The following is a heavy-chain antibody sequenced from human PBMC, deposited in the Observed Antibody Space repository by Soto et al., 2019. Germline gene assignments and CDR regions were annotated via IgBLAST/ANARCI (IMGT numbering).Heavy chain of an antibody. CDR2: VDPSDTYF. CDR1: GNIFTNYW. J-gene: IGHJ3*01. D-gene: IGHD3-3*01. V-gene: IGHV5-10-1*01. CDR3: ATFRRDSVGVTSDLSDV. Sequence: EVQLVQSAAEVKKPGESLRISCRGAGNIFTNYWISWVRQMPGKGLEWMGRVDPSDTYFNYSPSFQGHVTSSVDTSISTAYLQWSSLKASDTAIYYCATFRRDSVGVTSDLSDVWGEGTLVTVSS.